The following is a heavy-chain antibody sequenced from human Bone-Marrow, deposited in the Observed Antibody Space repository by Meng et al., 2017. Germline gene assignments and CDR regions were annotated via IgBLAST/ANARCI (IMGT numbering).Heavy chain of an antibody. CDR2: TNYRSKWYN. D-gene: IGHD6-19*01. Sequence: QVQLQQPGPGLVKPSQTLSHTCAISGDDVSSNSAALNWIRQSPSRGLEWLGRTNYRSKWYNDYAVSVKSRITINPDTSKNQFSLQLNSVTPEDTAVYYCARDGGGSGWYVSWFDPWGQGTLVTVSS. CDR1: GDDVSSNSAA. J-gene: IGHJ5*02. V-gene: IGHV6-1*01. CDR3: ARDGGGSGWYVSWFDP.